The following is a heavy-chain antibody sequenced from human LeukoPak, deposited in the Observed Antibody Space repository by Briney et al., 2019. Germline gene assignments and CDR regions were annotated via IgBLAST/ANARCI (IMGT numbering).Heavy chain of an antibody. CDR1: GGSFSGYY. Sequence: PSETLSLTCAVYGGSFSGYYWSWIRQPPGKGLEWIGEINHSGSTNYNPSLKSRVTISVDTSKNQFSLKLSSVTAADTAVYYCARSPAPSSSLTIFGVVFPYYGMDVWGQGTTVTVSS. CDR2: INHSGST. CDR3: ARSPAPSSSLTIFGVVFPYYGMDV. D-gene: IGHD3-3*01. J-gene: IGHJ6*02. V-gene: IGHV4-34*01.